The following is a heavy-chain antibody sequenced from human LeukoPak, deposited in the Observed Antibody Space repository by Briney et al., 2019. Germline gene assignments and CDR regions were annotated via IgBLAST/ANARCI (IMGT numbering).Heavy chain of an antibody. J-gene: IGHJ4*02. V-gene: IGHV1-2*06. CDR3: ARDAYYYGSGSYYGGGDY. Sequence: ASVKVSCKASGYTFTDYYMHWVRQAPGQGLEWMGRINPNSGGTNYAQKFQGRVTMTRDTSISTAYMELSRLRSDDTAVYYCARDAYYYGSGSYYGGGDYWGQGTLVTVSS. CDR2: INPNSGGT. D-gene: IGHD3-10*01. CDR1: GYTFTDYY.